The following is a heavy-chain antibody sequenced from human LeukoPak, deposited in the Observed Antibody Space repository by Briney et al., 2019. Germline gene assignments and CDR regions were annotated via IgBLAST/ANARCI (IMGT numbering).Heavy chain of an antibody. V-gene: IGHV3-23*01. CDR3: AKDPAAGVLYYYYGMDV. D-gene: IGHD6-13*01. CDR1: GFTFSSYA. CDR2: ISGSGGST. Sequence: PGASLRLSCAASGFTFSSYAMSWVRQAPGKGLEWVSAISGSGGSTYYADSVKGRFTISRDNSKNTLYLQMNSLRAEDTAVYYCAKDPAAGVLYYYYGMDVWGQGTTVAVSS. J-gene: IGHJ6*02.